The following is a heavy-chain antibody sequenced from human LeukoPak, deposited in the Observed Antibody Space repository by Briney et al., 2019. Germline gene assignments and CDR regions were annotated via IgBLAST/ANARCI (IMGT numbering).Heavy chain of an antibody. CDR2: IYYDAGA. CDR3: ARDNWNYGSSMDV. Sequence: SETLSLTCTVSGASTTTTTHYWSWLRQHPGKGPEWIAYIYYDAGAYYNPSLASRVTISLDSSANQFSLRLSSVTAADTAVYHCARDNWNYGSSMDVWGQGTTVTVSS. V-gene: IGHV4-31*03. D-gene: IGHD1-7*01. J-gene: IGHJ6*02. CDR1: GASTTTTTHY.